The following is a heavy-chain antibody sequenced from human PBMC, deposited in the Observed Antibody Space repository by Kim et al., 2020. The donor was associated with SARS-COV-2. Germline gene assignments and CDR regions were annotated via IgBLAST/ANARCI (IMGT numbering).Heavy chain of an antibody. CDR1: GGTFSSYA. J-gene: IGHJ6*02. Sequence: SVKVSCKASGGTFSSYAISWVRQAPGQGLEWMEGIIPIFGTANYAQKFQGRVTITADESTSTAYMELSSLISEDTAVYYCARDSGLEAIFGVVTSDYYYYGMDVWGQGTTVTVSS. V-gene: IGHV1-69*13. CDR3: ARDSGLEAIFGVVTSDYYYYGMDV. CDR2: IIPIFGTA. D-gene: IGHD3-3*01.